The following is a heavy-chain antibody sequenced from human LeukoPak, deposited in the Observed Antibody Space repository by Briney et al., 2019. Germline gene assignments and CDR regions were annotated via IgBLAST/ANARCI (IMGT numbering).Heavy chain of an antibody. CDR1: GGSISSYY. V-gene: IGHV3-7*01. Sequence: ETLSLTCTVSGGSISSYYWSWIRQPPGKGLEWVANMNLDGSEKYYVDFVKGRFIISRDNAKNSLYLQMNSLTAEDTAIYYCARDDGFSCYSYWGQGTLVTVSS. J-gene: IGHJ4*02. CDR3: ARDDGFSCYSY. CDR2: MNLDGSEK. D-gene: IGHD3/OR15-3a*01.